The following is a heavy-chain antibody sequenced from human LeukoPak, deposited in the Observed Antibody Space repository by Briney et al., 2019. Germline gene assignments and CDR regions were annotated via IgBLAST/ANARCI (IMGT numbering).Heavy chain of an antibody. Sequence: GASVKVSCKASGYTFTSYGISWVRQAPGQGLEWMGWISAYNGNTSYAQKLQGRVTMTTDTSTSTAYMELRSLRSDDTAVYYCARSGLYYYDSSGYYYFDYWGQGTLVTVSS. CDR3: ARSGLYYYDSSGYYYFDY. CDR1: GYTFTSYG. CDR2: ISAYNGNT. V-gene: IGHV1-18*01. J-gene: IGHJ4*02. D-gene: IGHD3-22*01.